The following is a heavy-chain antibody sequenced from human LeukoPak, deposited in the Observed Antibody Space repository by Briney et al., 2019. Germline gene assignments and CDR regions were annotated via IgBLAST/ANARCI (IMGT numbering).Heavy chain of an antibody. CDR3: ARDESSAPSYFDY. D-gene: IGHD6-6*01. CDR1: GFTFSSYS. V-gene: IGHV3-21*01. CDR2: ISSSSSYI. J-gene: IGHJ4*02. Sequence: PGRSLRLSRAASGFTFSSYSMNWVSQAPGKGLEWVSSISSSSSYIYYADSVKGRFTISRDNAKNSLYLQMNSLRAEDTAVYYCARDESSAPSYFDYWGQGTLVTVSS.